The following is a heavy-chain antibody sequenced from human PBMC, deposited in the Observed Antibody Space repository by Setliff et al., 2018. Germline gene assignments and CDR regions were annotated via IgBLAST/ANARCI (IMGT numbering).Heavy chain of an antibody. CDR2: TYYSGDT. J-gene: IGHJ6*03. D-gene: IGHD3-10*01. Sequence: TLSLTCPVSGGSISTNAYFWGWIRQPPGKGLEWIGNTYYSGDTYYNPSLKSRVTISVDTSRNQFSLKLSSVTATDTAIYYCARHVGIRGRGYNYYYYYMDVWGKGTTVTVSS. V-gene: IGHV4-39*01. CDR1: GGSISTNAYF. CDR3: ARHVGIRGRGYNYYYYYMDV.